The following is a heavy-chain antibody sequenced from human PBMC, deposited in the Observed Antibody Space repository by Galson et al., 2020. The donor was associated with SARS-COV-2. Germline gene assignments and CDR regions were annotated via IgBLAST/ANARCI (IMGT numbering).Heavy chain of an antibody. D-gene: IGHD6-13*01. J-gene: IGHJ4*02. CDR3: ARETDDYTSSWYDY. V-gene: IGHV3-30*04. CDR1: GFTFSSSA. CDR2: ISYDGTKR. Sequence: GESLKISCRASGFTFSSSAMHWVRQAPGKGLEWVAIISYDGTKRYNLDSGRGRFTISRDNSKNTLFLQMDSLTTEDTAVYYCARETDDYTSSWYDYWGQGTLVTVSS.